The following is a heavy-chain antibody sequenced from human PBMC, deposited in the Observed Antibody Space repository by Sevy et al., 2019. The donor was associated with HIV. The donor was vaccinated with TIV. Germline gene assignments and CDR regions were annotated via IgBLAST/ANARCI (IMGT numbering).Heavy chain of an antibody. CDR1: GGSIRINSYY. J-gene: IGHJ2*01. V-gene: IGHV4-39*02. CDR2: IYNTGST. D-gene: IGHD6-19*01. CDR3: ATPRGTDWYEGAGGYFDL. Sequence: SETLSLTCTVSGGSIRINSYYWGWVRQPPGKGLEWIGSIYNTGSTSYNASLKSRVTISVDTSKNNFSLRLTSVTAADTAVYYCATPRGTDWYEGAGGYFDLWGRGTLVTVSS.